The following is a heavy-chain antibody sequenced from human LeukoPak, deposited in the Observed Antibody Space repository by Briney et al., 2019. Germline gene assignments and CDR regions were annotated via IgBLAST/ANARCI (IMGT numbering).Heavy chain of an antibody. CDR2: INTDGRIT. CDR3: TRDGGSFCDFDY. J-gene: IGHJ4*02. Sequence: GGSLRLSCVGSGFSFRYFAIHWVRQAPGKGLEYVSVINTDGRITYYADSVKGRFTISRDNSKNTVYLQMGSLRGDDMAVYYCTRDGGSFCDFDYWGQGALVAVSS. V-gene: IGHV3-64*02. D-gene: IGHD1-26*01. CDR1: GFSFRYFA.